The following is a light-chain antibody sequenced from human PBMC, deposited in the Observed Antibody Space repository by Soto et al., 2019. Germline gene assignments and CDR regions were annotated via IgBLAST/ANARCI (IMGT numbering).Light chain of an antibody. CDR1: QGISTY. V-gene: IGKV1-27*01. CDR2: AAS. CDR3: QKYNSAPWT. Sequence: DIQMTQSPSSLSASVGDRVTITCRASQGISTYFAWYQQKPGKVPKLLIYAASTLQSGVPSRFSGSGSGTDFTLTISSLQPEDVATYYGQKYNSAPWTFGQGTKVEIK. J-gene: IGKJ1*01.